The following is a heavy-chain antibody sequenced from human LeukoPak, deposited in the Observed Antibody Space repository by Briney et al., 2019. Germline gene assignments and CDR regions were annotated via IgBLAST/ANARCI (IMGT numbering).Heavy chain of an antibody. V-gene: IGHV3-15*01. CDR1: GFTFSGAW. D-gene: IGHD3-3*01. CDR3: TTCTKWSAYDNWFDP. Sequence: GGSLRLSCAASGFTFSGAWMIWVRQAPGKGLEWVGRIKSKTDGGTTDYAAPVKGRFTISRDDSKNTLYLQMNSLKTEDTAVYYCTTCTKWSAYDNWFDPWGQGTLVTVSS. J-gene: IGHJ5*02. CDR2: IKSKTDGGTT.